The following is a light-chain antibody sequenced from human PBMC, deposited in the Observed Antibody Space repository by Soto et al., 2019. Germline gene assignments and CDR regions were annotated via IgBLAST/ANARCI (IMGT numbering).Light chain of an antibody. V-gene: IGKV3D-20*02. Sequence: IVLTQSPGTLSLSPGERATLSCRASQSVSSSYFAWYQQKPGQAPRLLIYGASSRATGIPDRFSGSGSGTDFTLTISSLEPEDFAVYYCQQRSNWPPLTFGGGTKVDIK. CDR2: GAS. CDR1: QSVSSSY. CDR3: QQRSNWPPLT. J-gene: IGKJ4*01.